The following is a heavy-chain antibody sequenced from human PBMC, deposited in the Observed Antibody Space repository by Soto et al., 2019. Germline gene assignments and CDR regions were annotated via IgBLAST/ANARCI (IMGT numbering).Heavy chain of an antibody. CDR2: IRAYNGNT. Sequence: QVQLVQSGAEVKKPGASVKVSCRASGYTFTSYGISWVRQAPGQGLEWMGWIRAYNGNTNYAQKLKGRGTMTTATSTSTAYMELRSLRSDDTAVYYWARDQGYNYPYYWCQGTRVTVSS. J-gene: IGHJ4*02. CDR1: GYTFTSYG. CDR3: ARDQGYNYPYY. V-gene: IGHV1-18*01. D-gene: IGHD5-18*01.